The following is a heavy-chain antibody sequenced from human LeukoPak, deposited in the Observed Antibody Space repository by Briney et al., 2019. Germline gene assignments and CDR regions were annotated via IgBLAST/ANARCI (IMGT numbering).Heavy chain of an antibody. CDR1: GGSFSGYY. V-gene: IGHV4-34*01. CDR3: ARDKVVRMPAAIPSWFDP. D-gene: IGHD2-2*01. Sequence: TSETLSLTCAVYGGSFSGYYWSWIRQPPGKGLEWIGEINHSGSTNYNPSLKSRVTISVDTSKNQFSLKLSSVTAADTAVYYCARDKVVRMPAAIPSWFDPWGQGTLVTVSS. J-gene: IGHJ5*02. CDR2: INHSGST.